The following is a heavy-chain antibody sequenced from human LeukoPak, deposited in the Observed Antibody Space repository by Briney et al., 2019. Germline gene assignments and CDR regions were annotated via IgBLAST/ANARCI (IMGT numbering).Heavy chain of an antibody. J-gene: IGHJ4*02. CDR1: GDSVSSKNGA. CDR2: TYYRSKWYN. V-gene: IGHV6-1*01. D-gene: IGHD6-19*01. Sequence: SQTLSLTCAVSGDSVSSKNGAWNWIRQSPSRGLEWLGRTYYRSKWYNDYAESMEGRMTISQDTSKNQYSLHLNSVTPDDTAVYYCARDLGTTGWHTFNYWGQGTLVTVSS. CDR3: ARDLGTTGWHTFNY.